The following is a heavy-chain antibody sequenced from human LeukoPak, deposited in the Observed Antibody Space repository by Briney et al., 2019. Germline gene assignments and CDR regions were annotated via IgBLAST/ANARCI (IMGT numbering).Heavy chain of an antibody. J-gene: IGHJ2*01. CDR2: INSDGSST. Sequence: SGGSLRLSCVASGFTFTSYWMHWVRQAPGKGLVWVSRINSDGSSTNYADSVKGRFTISRDNAKNTLYLQMNSLRAEDTAVYYCATSAQWYFDLWGRGTLVTVSS. CDR3: ATSAQWYFDL. CDR1: GFTFTSYW. V-gene: IGHV3-74*01.